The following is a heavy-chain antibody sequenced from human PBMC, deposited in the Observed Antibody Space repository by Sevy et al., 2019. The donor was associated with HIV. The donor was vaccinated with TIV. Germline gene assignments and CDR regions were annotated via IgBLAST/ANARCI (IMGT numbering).Heavy chain of an antibody. CDR2: ISGSGGST. V-gene: IGHV3-23*01. J-gene: IGHJ6*02. CDR1: GFTFSTYG. CDR3: AKGDRTFYGMDV. Sequence: GGSLRLSCLASGFTFSTYGMSWVRQAPGKGLEWVSAISGSGGSTYYADSVEGRFTISRDKSKKTLYLQMNSLRAEDTTVYYCAKGDRTFYGMDVWGQGTTVTVSS. D-gene: IGHD2-15*01.